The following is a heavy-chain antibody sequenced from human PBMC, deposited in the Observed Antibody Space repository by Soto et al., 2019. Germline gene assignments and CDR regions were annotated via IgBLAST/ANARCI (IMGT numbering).Heavy chain of an antibody. CDR1: GGSISSGGYY. J-gene: IGHJ6*02. CDR2: IYYSGST. D-gene: IGHD6-13*01. CDR3: ARDQQLVPPYYYGMDV. V-gene: IGHV4-31*03. Sequence: PSETLSLTCTVSGGSISSGGYYWSWIRQHPGKGLEWIGYIYYSGSTYYNPSLKSRVTISVDTSKNQFSPKLSSVTAADTAVYYCARDQQLVPPYYYGMDVWGQGTTVTVSS.